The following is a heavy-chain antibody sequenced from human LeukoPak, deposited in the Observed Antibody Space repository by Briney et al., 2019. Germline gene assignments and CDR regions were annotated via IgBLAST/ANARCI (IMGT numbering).Heavy chain of an antibody. CDR2: ISSSSTI. Sequence: GGSLRLSCAASGFTVSSYSMNWVRQAPGKGLEWVSYISSSSTIYYADSVKGRFTISRDNAKNSLYLQMNSLRAEDTAVYYCARDPTNGSGWILWREYFDYWGQGTLVTVSS. V-gene: IGHV3-48*01. CDR1: GFTVSSYS. J-gene: IGHJ4*02. CDR3: ARDPTNGSGWILWREYFDY. D-gene: IGHD6-19*01.